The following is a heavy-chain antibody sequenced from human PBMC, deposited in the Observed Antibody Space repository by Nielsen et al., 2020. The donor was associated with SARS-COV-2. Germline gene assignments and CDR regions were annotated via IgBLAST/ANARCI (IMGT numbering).Heavy chain of an antibody. CDR3: AKSRSGSYYSAFDI. CDR1: GFTFSSYD. J-gene: IGHJ3*02. D-gene: IGHD1-26*01. Sequence: GGSLRLSCAASGFTFSSYDMHWVRQATGKGLEWVSAIGTAGDTYYPGSVKGRFTISRENAKNSLYLQMNSLRAGDTAVYYCAKSRSGSYYSAFDIWGQGTMVTVSS. V-gene: IGHV3-13*01. CDR2: IGTAGDT.